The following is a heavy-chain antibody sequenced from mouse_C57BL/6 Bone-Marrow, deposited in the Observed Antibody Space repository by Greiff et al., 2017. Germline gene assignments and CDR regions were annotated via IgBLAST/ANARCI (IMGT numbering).Heavy chain of an antibody. CDR1: GYTFTSYG. CDR2: IYPRSGNT. J-gene: IGHJ2*01. V-gene: IGHV1-81*01. D-gene: IGHD1-1*01. CDR3: ERRSFSTTVCYLDY. Sequence: QVQLQQSGAELARPGASVKLSCKASGYTFTSYGISWVKQRTGQGLECIGEIYPRSGNTYYNEKFKGKATLTADKSSSTAYMELRSLTSEDSAVYFWERRSFSTTVCYLDYWGQGTTLTVSS.